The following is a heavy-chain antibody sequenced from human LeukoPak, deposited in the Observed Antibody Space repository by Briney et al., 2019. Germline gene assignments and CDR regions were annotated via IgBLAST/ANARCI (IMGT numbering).Heavy chain of an antibody. CDR1: GFTFSRNW. CDR2: INSDGSTT. CDR3: ARSERYYYDSSDYYAFDY. V-gene: IGHV3-74*01. Sequence: GGSLRLSCAAPGFTFSRNWMHWVRQTPGKGLVWVSRINSDGSTTTYADSVKGQFTISRDNAKNTLYLQMSSLRAEDTAVYFCARSERYYYDSSDYYAFDYWGQGTLVTVSS. D-gene: IGHD3-22*01. J-gene: IGHJ4*02.